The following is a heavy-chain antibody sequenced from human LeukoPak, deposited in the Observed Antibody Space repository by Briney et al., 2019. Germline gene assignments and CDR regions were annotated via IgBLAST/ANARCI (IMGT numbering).Heavy chain of an antibody. CDR1: GLTFSNAW. V-gene: IGHV3-15*01. CDR2: IKSKTDGGTT. CDR3: TTDPTGATGTKPGSYYYYYYMDV. Sequence: GGSLRLSCAASGLTFSNAWMSWVRQAPGKGLEWVGRIKSKTDGGTTDYAAPVKGRFTISRDDSKNTLYLQMNSLKTEDTAVYYCTTDPTGATGTKPGSYYYYYYMDVWGKGTTVTVSS. J-gene: IGHJ6*03. D-gene: IGHD1-1*01.